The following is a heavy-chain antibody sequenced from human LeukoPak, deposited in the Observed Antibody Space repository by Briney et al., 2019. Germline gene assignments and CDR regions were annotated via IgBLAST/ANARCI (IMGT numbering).Heavy chain of an antibody. CDR1: GFTFSSYA. Sequence: GGSLRLSCAASGFTFSSYAMSWVRQAPGKALEWVSAISGRGGSTNYADSVKGRFTISRDNSKNTLYLQMNSLRAEDTAAYYCAKNNDFWSGYSLDYWGQGTLVTVSS. CDR3: AKNNDFWSGYSLDY. CDR2: ISGRGGST. V-gene: IGHV3-23*01. D-gene: IGHD3-3*01. J-gene: IGHJ4*02.